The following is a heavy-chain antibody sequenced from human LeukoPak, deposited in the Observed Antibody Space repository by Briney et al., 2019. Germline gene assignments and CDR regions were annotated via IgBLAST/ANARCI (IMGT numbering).Heavy chain of an antibody. D-gene: IGHD2-8*02. V-gene: IGHV4-39*07. CDR2: IYSYGSA. J-gene: IGHJ4*02. Sequence: SETLSLTCTVSGGSISSYYWGWIRQPPGMGVEWIGTIYSYGSAYYNPSLKSRVTTSVDTSKNQFSLKLSSVTAADTAVYYCARDRGRATGRFDYWGPGTLVTVSS. CDR3: ARDRGRATGRFDY. CDR1: GGSISSYY.